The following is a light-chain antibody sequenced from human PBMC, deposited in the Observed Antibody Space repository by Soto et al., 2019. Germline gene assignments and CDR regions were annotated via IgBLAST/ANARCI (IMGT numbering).Light chain of an antibody. CDR3: QSYDSSLSGPYV. V-gene: IGLV1-40*01. Sequence: QSVLTQPPSVSGAPGQRVTISCTGSSSNIGAGYDVHWYQQLPGTAPKLLIYGNSNRPSGVPDRFSGSKSGTSASLEITGLQAEDDADYYCQSYDSSLSGPYVFGTGTKVTVL. J-gene: IGLJ1*01. CDR2: GNS. CDR1: SSNIGAGYD.